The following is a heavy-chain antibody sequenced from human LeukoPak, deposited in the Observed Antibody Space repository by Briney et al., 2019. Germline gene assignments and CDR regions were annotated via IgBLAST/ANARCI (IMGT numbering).Heavy chain of an antibody. D-gene: IGHD3-9*01. V-gene: IGHV4-39*07. Sequence: SETLSLTCIVSGGSISSSSYYWGWIRQPPGKGLEWIASIYYSGSTNYNPSLKSRVTISVDTSKNQFSLKLSSVTAADTAVYYCARVRGGLRYFDWLSSTRGYWYFDLWGRGTLVTVSS. J-gene: IGHJ2*01. CDR3: ARVRGGLRYFDWLSSTRGYWYFDL. CDR1: GGSISSSSYY. CDR2: IYYSGST.